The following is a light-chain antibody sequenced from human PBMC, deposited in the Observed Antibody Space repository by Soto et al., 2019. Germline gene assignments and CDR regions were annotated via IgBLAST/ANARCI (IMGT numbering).Light chain of an antibody. J-gene: IGKJ1*01. CDR3: QQYGTSPWT. CDR2: GAS. CDR1: QSVSSN. V-gene: IGKV3-20*01. Sequence: EIVMTQSPATLSVSPGERATLSYRASQSVSSNLAWYQQKPGQAPRLLIYGASSRATGIPDRFSGSGSGTDFTLTIRRLEPEDFAVYYCQQYGTSPWTFGRGTKVDIK.